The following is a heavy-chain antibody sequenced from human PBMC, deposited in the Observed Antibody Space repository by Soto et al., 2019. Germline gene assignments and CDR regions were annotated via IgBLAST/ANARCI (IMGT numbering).Heavy chain of an antibody. CDR3: AGYNSVNF. CDR1: GFTFSDSA. CDR2: IRSKANNYAT. Sequence: EVQLVESGGGLVQPGGSLKLSCAASGFTFSDSAMHWVRQASGKGLEWVGRIRSKANNYATADAASVKGRFTISRDDSKNTAYLQMNSLKTEDTAVYYCAGYNSVNFWGQGTLVTVSS. D-gene: IGHD5-12*01. J-gene: IGHJ4*02. V-gene: IGHV3-73*01.